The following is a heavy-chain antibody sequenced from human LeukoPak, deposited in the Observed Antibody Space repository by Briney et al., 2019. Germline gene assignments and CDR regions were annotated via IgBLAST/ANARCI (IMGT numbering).Heavy chain of an antibody. J-gene: IGHJ4*02. D-gene: IGHD2-2*01. CDR3: ASLLSPGYCSSTSCQEH. Sequence: SETLSLTCTVSGGSISSGGYYWSWIRQHPGKGLEWIWYIYYSGSTYYNPSLKSRVTISVDTSKNQFSLKLSSVTAADTAVYYCASLLSPGYCSSTSCQEHWGQGTLVTVSS. V-gene: IGHV4-31*03. CDR2: IYYSGST. CDR1: GGSISSGGYY.